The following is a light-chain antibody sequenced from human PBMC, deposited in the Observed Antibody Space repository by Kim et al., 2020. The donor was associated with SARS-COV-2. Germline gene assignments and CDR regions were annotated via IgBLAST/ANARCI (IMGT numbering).Light chain of an antibody. J-gene: IGKJ2*01. CDR3: HQYKNYNRYT. Sequence: EIVMTQSPATLSVSPGERATLSCRASQSVSINLAWYQQKPGQSPWLLIYGASTRATGIPARFSGSGSGTEFALTISSLQSEDFAVYYCHQYKNYNRYTFGQGTKLEI. CDR2: GAS. V-gene: IGKV3-15*01. CDR1: QSVSIN.